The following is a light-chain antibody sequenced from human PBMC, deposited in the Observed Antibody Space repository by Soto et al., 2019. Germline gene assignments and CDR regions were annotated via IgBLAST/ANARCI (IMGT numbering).Light chain of an antibody. Sequence: EIVLTQSPGTLYLSPGERATLSCRASQYVSSSYLAWYQQKPGQAPRLLMYGASNRATGIPDRFSGSGSGTDSTLTISRLEPEDFAVYYCQQYSSSAWTFGQGTKVEIK. CDR3: QQYSSSAWT. J-gene: IGKJ1*01. V-gene: IGKV3-20*01. CDR1: QYVSSSY. CDR2: GAS.